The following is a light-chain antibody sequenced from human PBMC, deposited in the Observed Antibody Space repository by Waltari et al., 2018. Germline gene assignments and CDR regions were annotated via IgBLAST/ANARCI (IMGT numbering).Light chain of an antibody. V-gene: IGLV3-19*01. CDR2: GKN. CDR1: SPRSYY. CDR3: NSRDSSGNQRV. J-gene: IGLJ3*02. Sequence: SSELTQDPAVSVALGRTVRIPCKGDSPRSYYASWYQQKPGQAPVLVIYGKNNRPSGIPDRFSGSSPGNTASLTITGAQAEDEADYYCNSRDSSGNQRVFGGGTKLTVL.